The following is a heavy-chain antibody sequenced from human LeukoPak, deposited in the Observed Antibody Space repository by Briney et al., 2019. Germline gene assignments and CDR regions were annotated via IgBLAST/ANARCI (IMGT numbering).Heavy chain of an antibody. CDR3: ARGRGPAASYYYYGMDV. J-gene: IGHJ6*02. CDR2: IYTSGST. D-gene: IGHD2-2*01. V-gene: IGHV4-4*07. Sequence: PSETLSLTCTVSGGSISSYYWSWIRQPAGKGLEWIGRIYTSGSTNYNPSLKSRVTMSVDTSKNQFSLKLSSVTAADTAVYYCARGRGPAASYYYYGMDVWGQGTTVTVSS. CDR1: GGSISSYY.